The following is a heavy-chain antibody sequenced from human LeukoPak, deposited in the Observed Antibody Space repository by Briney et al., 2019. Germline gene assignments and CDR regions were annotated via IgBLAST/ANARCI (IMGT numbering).Heavy chain of an antibody. Sequence: SESLSLTCAVSGYSISSGYYWGWIRQPPGKGLEWIGSIYHGGSTYYNPSLKSRVTISVDTSKNQFSLNLSSVTAADMAVYYCARTRSSSGYYYYYMDVWGEGTTVTVSS. CDR3: ARTRSSSGYYYYYMDV. J-gene: IGHJ6*03. CDR1: GYSISSGYY. V-gene: IGHV4-38-2*01. D-gene: IGHD6-6*01. CDR2: IYHGGST.